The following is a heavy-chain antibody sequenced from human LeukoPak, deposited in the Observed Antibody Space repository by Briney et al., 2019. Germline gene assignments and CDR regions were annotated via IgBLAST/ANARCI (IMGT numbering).Heavy chain of an antibody. CDR3: AAVIDY. J-gene: IGHJ4*02. Sequence: GGSLRLSCAASGFTFSSYEMNWIRQAPGKRLEWISYISNSGSTKYYADSVKGRFTISRDNAKNSVFLQMNSLRAEDTAVYYCAAVIDYWGQGTLVTVSS. CDR1: GFTFSSYE. CDR2: ISNSGSTK. V-gene: IGHV3-48*03.